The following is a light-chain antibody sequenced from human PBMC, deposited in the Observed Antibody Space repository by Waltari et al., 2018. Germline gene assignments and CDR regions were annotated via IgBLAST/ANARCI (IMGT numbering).Light chain of an antibody. J-gene: IGLJ2*01. V-gene: IGLV1-44*01. CDR2: TNN. CDR1: NSNIGSNP. Sequence: QSVLTQPPSASGTPGQRATISCSGSNSNIGSNPLNWYQQLPGTAPKLLIYTNNERPSGVPDRFSGSKSGTSASLAISGLQSEDEGDYYCAAWDDRLNGVVFGGGTKLTVL. CDR3: AAWDDRLNGVV.